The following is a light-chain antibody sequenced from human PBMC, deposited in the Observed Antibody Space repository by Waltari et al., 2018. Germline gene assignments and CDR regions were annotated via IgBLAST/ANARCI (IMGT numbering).Light chain of an antibody. CDR1: QSVSYNF. CDR3: QQYDGVVLT. J-gene: IGKJ4*01. Sequence: EIVLTQSPGTLSLSPGERATLSCRASQSVSYNFLNWYQQKPGQAPRLLIHGASSRATGIPDRFSGSGSGTDFTLTISRLETEDFAVYYCQQYDGVVLTFGGGTKVEI. V-gene: IGKV3-20*01. CDR2: GAS.